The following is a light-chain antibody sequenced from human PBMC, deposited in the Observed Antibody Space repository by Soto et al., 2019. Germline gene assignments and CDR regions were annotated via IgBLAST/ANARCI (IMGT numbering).Light chain of an antibody. J-gene: IGKJ5*01. CDR3: QQRSNWPQIT. CDR1: QSVSSY. CDR2: DAS. Sequence: EIVLTQSPATLSLSPGERATLSCRASQSVSSYLAWYQQKPGQAPRLLIYDASNRATGIPARFSGSGSGTDFTLTISSLEPEDFVVYYCQQRSNWPQITFGQGTRLEIK. V-gene: IGKV3-11*01.